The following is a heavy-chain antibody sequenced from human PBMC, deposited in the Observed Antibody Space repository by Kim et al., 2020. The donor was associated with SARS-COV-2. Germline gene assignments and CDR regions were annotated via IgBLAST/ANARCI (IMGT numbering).Heavy chain of an antibody. Sequence: DSVKGRVTISRENSKNAVYLQMNSLRDEDTAVYYCAKDSNDDYVWGSFDYWGQGTLVTVSS. CDR3: AKDSNDDYVWGSFDY. J-gene: IGHJ4*02. D-gene: IGHD3-16*01. V-gene: IGHV3-33*06.